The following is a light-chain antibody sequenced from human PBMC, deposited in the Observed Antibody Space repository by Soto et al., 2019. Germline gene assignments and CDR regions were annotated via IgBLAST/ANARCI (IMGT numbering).Light chain of an antibody. CDR2: GAS. V-gene: IGKV3-20*01. CDR1: ESVASNY. CDR3: QQYGSSPPT. Sequence: EVVLTQSVGTLSFSPGERATLSCRASESVASNYLAWYQHKPGQAPRLLFFGASNRATGIPDRFSGSGSGTDFTLTISRLEPEDSAVYYSQQYGSSPPTFGQGTKWIS. J-gene: IGKJ1*01.